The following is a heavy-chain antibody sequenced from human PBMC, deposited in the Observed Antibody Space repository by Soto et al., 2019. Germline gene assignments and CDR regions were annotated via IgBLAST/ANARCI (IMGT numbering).Heavy chain of an antibody. J-gene: IGHJ6*02. D-gene: IGHD2-15*01. CDR2: ISPSSGHI. Sequence: EVHLVESGGGLVKPGGSLRLSCAVSGFTFSSSTMNWVRQAPGKGLEWVSSISPSSGHIYYADSVKGRFTISRDNAKNSLFLQMNSRRGEETAVYYCSGCSGGACHKNYGMDVWGQGTRVTVSS. CDR3: SGCSGGACHKNYGMDV. V-gene: IGHV3-21*06. CDR1: GFTFSSST.